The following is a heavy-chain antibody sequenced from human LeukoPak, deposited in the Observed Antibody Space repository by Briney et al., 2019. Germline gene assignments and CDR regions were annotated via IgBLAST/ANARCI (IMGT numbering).Heavy chain of an antibody. V-gene: IGHV4-38-2*02. Sequence: KPSETLSLTCTVSGYSISSAYQWGWGWIRQPPGRGLEWIGNVFHSGSTSYNPSLKSRVSISLDTSKNQFSLKLSSVTAADTALYYCARKTGDTGGYYHDWYFDLWGRGTLVTVSS. CDR1: GYSISSAYQWG. CDR2: VFHSGST. J-gene: IGHJ2*01. CDR3: ARKTGDTGGYYHDWYFDL. D-gene: IGHD3-22*01.